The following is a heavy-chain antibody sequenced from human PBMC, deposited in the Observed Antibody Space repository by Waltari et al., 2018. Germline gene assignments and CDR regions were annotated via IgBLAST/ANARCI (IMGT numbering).Heavy chain of an antibody. CDR1: GYTFTDYY. CDR3: ARKSWHDF. Sequence: QVQLVQSGSEVKRPGASVKVSCKASGYTFTDYYIHGVRQAPGQGLEGMGWINPKSGDTKYAQKFQGRVTMTRDTSISTAYMELSRLKSDYTAVFYCARKSWHDFWGQGSLVTVSS. CDR2: INPKSGDT. J-gene: IGHJ4*02. V-gene: IGHV1-2*02. D-gene: IGHD6-13*01.